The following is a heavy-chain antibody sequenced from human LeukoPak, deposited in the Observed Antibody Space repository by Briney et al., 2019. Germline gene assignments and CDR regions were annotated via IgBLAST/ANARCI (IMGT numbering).Heavy chain of an antibody. D-gene: IGHD2-2*01. J-gene: IGHJ5*02. V-gene: IGHV4-39*07. Sequence: SETLSLTCTVSGGSISSSSYYWGWIRQPPGKGLEWIGSIYYSGSTYYNPSLKSRVTISVDTSKNQFSLKLSSVTAADTAVYYCARDSTPLKIQNWFDPWGQGTLVTVSS. CDR3: ARDSTPLKIQNWFDP. CDR2: IYYSGST. CDR1: GGSISSSSYY.